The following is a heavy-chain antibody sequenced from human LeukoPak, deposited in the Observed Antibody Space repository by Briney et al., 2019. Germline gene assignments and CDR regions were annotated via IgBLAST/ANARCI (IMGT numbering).Heavy chain of an antibody. V-gene: IGHV1-2*02. J-gene: IGHJ4*02. D-gene: IGHD3-3*01. CDR3: ARAGSLEWLLNLDY. CDR2: INPNSGGT. CDR1: GYTFTGYY. Sequence: ASVKVSCKASGYTFTGYYMHWVRQAPGQGLEWMGWINPNSGGTNYAQKFQGRVPMTRDTSISTAYMELSRLRSDDTAVYYCARAGSLEWLLNLDYWGQGTLVTVSS.